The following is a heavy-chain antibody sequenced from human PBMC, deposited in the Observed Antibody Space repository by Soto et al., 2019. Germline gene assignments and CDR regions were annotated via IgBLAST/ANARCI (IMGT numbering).Heavy chain of an antibody. CDR3: ARFLVVPAATNYYYYYGMGV. J-gene: IGHJ6*02. D-gene: IGHD2-2*01. CDR1: GGSISSGGYY. CDR2: IYYSGST. V-gene: IGHV4-31*03. Sequence: SETLSLTCTVSGGSISSGGYYWSWVRQHPGEGLEWIGCIYYSGSTYYNPSLKSRVTISVDTSKNQFSLKLSSVTAADTAVYYCARFLVVPAATNYYYYYGMGVWGQGTTVTVSS.